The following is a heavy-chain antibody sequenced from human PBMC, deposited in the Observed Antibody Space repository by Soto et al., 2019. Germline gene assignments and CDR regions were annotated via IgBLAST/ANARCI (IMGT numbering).Heavy chain of an antibody. J-gene: IGHJ4*02. CDR1: GYSFTSYW. CDR3: ARLIAVAGTVDY. Sequence: GESLKISCKGSGYSFTSYWIGWLRQMPVKGLEWMGIIYPGDSDTRYSPSFQGQVTISADRSISTAYLQWSSLKASDTAMYYCARLIAVAGTVDYWGQGTLVTVSS. D-gene: IGHD6-19*01. CDR2: IYPGDSDT. V-gene: IGHV5-51*01.